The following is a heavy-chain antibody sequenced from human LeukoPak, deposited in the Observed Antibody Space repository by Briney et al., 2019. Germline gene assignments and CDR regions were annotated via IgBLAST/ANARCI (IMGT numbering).Heavy chain of an antibody. CDR3: ARGRVYCSSTSCYPIGGYNWFDP. V-gene: IGHV1-69*13. J-gene: IGHJ5*02. D-gene: IGHD2-2*01. CDR2: IIPIFGTA. CDR1: GGTFSSYA. Sequence: ASVKVSCKASGGTFSSYAISWVRQAPGQGLEWMGGIIPIFGTANYAQKFQGRVTITADESTSTAYMELSSLRSEDTAVYYCARGRVYCSSTSCYPIGGYNWFDPWGQGTLVTVSS.